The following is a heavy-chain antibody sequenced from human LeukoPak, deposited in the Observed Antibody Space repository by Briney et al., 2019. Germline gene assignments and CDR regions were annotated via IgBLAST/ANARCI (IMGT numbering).Heavy chain of an antibody. CDR2: ISGSGGST. D-gene: IGHD3-22*01. CDR1: GFIFSSYA. CDR3: ARDRLLYYYDSGPTGHFQH. V-gene: IGHV3-23*01. Sequence: PGGSLRLSCAASGFIFSSYAMSWVRQAPGKGLEWVSAISGSGGSTYYADSVKGRFTISRDNAKNSLYLQMSSLRADDTAVYYCARDRLLYYYDSGPTGHFQHWGQGTLVTVSS. J-gene: IGHJ1*01.